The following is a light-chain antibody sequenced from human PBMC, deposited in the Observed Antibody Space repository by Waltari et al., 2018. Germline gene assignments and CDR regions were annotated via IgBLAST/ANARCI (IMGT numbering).Light chain of an antibody. Sequence: DIQMTQSPSSLSASVGDRVSITCRASQTISTYLSWYQQKPGKAPKLLIYAASSLQSGVPSTFRGSGSGTDFTLTISSLQPDDVATYYCQQTYTTPGWTFGQGTRLEIK. CDR3: QQTYTTPGWT. J-gene: IGKJ1*01. CDR1: QTISTY. V-gene: IGKV1-39*01. CDR2: AAS.